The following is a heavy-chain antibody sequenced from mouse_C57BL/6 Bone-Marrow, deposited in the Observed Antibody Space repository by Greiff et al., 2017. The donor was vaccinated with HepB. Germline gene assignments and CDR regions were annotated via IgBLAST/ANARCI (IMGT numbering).Heavy chain of an antibody. CDR2: IYPRSGNT. D-gene: IGHD1-1*01. Sequence: VQRVESGAELARPGASVKLSCKASGYTFTSYGISWVKQRTGQGLEWIGEIYPRSGNTYYNEKFKGKATLTANKSSSTAYMELRSRTSEDSAVYFGAREDYGSSPFAYWGQGTLVTVSA. V-gene: IGHV1-81*01. CDR1: GYTFTSYG. CDR3: AREDYGSSPFAY. J-gene: IGHJ3*01.